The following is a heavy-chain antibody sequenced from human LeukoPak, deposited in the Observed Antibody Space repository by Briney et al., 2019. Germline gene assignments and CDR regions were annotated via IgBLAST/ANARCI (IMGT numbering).Heavy chain of an antibody. CDR1: GFTFSNYA. D-gene: IGHD4-23*01. Sequence: AGSLRLSCVASGFTFSNYAINWVRQAPRRGLGWVSFISSTTKTIYYTNSVKGRLTISRYNSKNTLYLQMNSLRAEDTAVYYCAKDRPVVTRYYFDYWGQGTLVTVCS. J-gene: IGHJ4*02. CDR3: AKDRPVVTRYYFDY. V-gene: IGHV3-48*01. CDR2: ISSTTKTI.